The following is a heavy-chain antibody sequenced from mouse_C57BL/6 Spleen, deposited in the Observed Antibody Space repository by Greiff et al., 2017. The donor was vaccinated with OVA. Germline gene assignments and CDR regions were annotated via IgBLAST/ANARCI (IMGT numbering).Heavy chain of an antibody. CDR3: ARTCLYYLFAY. CDR2: IYPGDGDT. J-gene: IGHJ3*01. CDR1: GYAFSSYW. Sequence: QVQLKQSGAELVKPGASVKISCKASGYAFSSYWMNWVKQRPGKGLEWIGQIYPGDGDTNYNGKFKGKATLTADKSSSTAYMQLSSLTSEDSAVYFCARTCLYYLFAYWGQGTLVTVSA. V-gene: IGHV1-80*01. D-gene: IGHD1-1*01.